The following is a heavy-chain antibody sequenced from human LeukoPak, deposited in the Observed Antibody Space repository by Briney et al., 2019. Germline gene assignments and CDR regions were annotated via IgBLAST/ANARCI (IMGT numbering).Heavy chain of an antibody. Sequence: GASVKVSCKASGYTFTSYGISWVRQAPGQGLEWMGWISAYNGNTNYAQKLQGRVTMTTDTSTSTAYMELRSLRSDDTAVYYCARSADGYTCGHFDFWGQGTLVTVSS. D-gene: IGHD5-18*01. CDR1: GYTFTSYG. CDR2: ISAYNGNT. J-gene: IGHJ4*02. V-gene: IGHV1-18*04. CDR3: ARSADGYTCGHFDF.